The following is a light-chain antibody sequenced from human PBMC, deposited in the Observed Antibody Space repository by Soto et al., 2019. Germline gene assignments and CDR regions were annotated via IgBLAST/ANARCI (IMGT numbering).Light chain of an antibody. CDR3: SSYTSSSSLYV. CDR1: NSDVGGYNY. J-gene: IGLJ1*01. Sequence: SVLTQPASVAGSPGQAITISCTGTNSDVGGYNYVSSYQQHTGKARELMMYAVSHPPSGVSSRFSGSKSDNTASLTISGPQAEDEADYYCSSYTSSSSLYVLGTGTKGTV. CDR2: AVS. V-gene: IGLV2-14*01.